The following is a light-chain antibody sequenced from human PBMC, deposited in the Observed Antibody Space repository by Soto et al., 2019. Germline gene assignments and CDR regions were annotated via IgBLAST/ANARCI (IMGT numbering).Light chain of an antibody. CDR1: QSVFSNSNNKKY. J-gene: IGKJ1*01. CDR2: WAS. V-gene: IGKV4-1*01. CDR3: QQYYSTPWT. Sequence: DIVMTQSADSLAVSLGERATINCKSSQSVFSNSNNKKYLAWYQQKPGQPPKLLIHWASIRESGVPGRFSGGGSGTDFTLTINRLQAEDVAVYYCQQYYSTPWTFGQGTKVEIK.